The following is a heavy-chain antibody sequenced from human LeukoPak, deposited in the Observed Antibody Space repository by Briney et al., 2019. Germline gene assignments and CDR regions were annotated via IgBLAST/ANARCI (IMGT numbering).Heavy chain of an antibody. D-gene: IGHD6-13*01. Sequence: PGGSLRLSCAASGFTFSSYAMHWVRQAPGKGLEWVAVISYDGSNKYYADSVKGRFTISRDNSKNTLYLQMNSLRAEDTAVYYCARDSSSWYPTWFDPWGQGTLVTVSS. CDR2: ISYDGSNK. V-gene: IGHV3-30*04. J-gene: IGHJ5*02. CDR1: GFTFSSYA. CDR3: ARDSSSWYPTWFDP.